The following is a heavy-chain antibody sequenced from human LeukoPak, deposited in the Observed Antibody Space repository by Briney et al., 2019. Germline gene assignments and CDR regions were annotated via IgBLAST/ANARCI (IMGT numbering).Heavy chain of an antibody. CDR3: ARAIRAAAGTLADY. CDR2: IIPIFGTA. CDR1: GGTFSSYA. D-gene: IGHD6-13*01. Sequence: PVKVSCKASGGTFSSYAISWVRQAPGQGLEWMGGIIPIFGTANYAQKFQGRVTITADESTSTAYMELSSLRSEDTAVYYCARAIRAAAGTLADYWGQGTLVTVSS. V-gene: IGHV1-69*13. J-gene: IGHJ4*02.